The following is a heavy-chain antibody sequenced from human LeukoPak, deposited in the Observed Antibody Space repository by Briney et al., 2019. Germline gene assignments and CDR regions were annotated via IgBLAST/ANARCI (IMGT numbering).Heavy chain of an antibody. J-gene: IGHJ4*02. Sequence: QPGGSLRLSCTASGFTFSDYAMTWVRQAPGKGLEWVSAISPDSSDTKYAGSVKGRSTISRDNSKKTLFLQMNSLRVEDTAVYYCTKDWSADYWGQGTLVTVSS. CDR1: GFTFSDYA. CDR3: TKDWSADY. V-gene: IGHV3-23*01. CDR2: ISPDSSDT.